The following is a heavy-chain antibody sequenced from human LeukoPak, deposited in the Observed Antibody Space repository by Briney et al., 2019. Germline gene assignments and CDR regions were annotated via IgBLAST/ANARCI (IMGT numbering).Heavy chain of an antibody. J-gene: IGHJ3*02. V-gene: IGHV3-30*02. CDR1: GFTFSSYG. CDR3: AREWGYCSGGSCYSSYAFDI. Sequence: PGGSLRLSCAASGFTFSSYGMHWVRQAPGKGLEWVAFIRYDGSNKYYADSVKGRFTISRDNSKNTLYMQMNSQRAEDTAVYYCAREWGYCSGGSCYSSYAFDIWGQGTMVTVSS. CDR2: IRYDGSNK. D-gene: IGHD2-15*01.